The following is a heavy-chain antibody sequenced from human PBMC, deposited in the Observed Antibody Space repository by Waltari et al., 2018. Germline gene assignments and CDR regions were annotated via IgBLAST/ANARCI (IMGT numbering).Heavy chain of an antibody. V-gene: IGHV1-69*13. CDR1: GGTFSSYA. J-gene: IGHJ4*02. Sequence: QVQLVQSGAEVKKPGSSVKFSCTASGGTFSSYAISWVRQAPGQGLEWMGWIIPIFGTANYAQKVQGRVTMTVEESTSTAYMELSSLRSEETAVYYCARPNCGGDCYSDYFDYWGQGTLVTVSS. CDR2: IIPIFGTA. CDR3: ARPNCGGDCYSDYFDY. D-gene: IGHD2-21*01.